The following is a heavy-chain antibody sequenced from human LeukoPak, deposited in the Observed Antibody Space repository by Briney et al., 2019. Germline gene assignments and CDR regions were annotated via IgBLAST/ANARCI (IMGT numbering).Heavy chain of an antibody. V-gene: IGHV5-51*01. J-gene: IGHJ4*02. CDR3: ARHIRPRGYSYGYGDY. D-gene: IGHD5-18*01. Sequence: GESLKISCKGSGYSFTTYWIGWVRQMPGKGLEWMGIIYPGDSDTRYSPSFQGQVTISADKSISTAYLQWSSLKASDTAMYYCARHIRPRGYSYGYGDYWGQGTLVTVSS. CDR1: GYSFTTYW. CDR2: IYPGDSDT.